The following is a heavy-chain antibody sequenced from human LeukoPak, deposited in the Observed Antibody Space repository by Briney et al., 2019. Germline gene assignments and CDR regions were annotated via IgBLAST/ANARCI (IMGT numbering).Heavy chain of an antibody. D-gene: IGHD1-1*01. CDR2: ISSSSSYI. Sequence: PGGSLRLSCAASGFTFSSYSMNWVRQAPGKGLEWVSSISSSSSYIYYADSVKGRFTISRDNAKNSLYLQMNSLRAEDTAVYYCARCPDARHAIQYYYYYYMDVWGKGTTVTVSS. CDR1: GFTFSSYS. V-gene: IGHV3-21*01. J-gene: IGHJ6*03. CDR3: ARCPDARHAIQYYYYYYMDV.